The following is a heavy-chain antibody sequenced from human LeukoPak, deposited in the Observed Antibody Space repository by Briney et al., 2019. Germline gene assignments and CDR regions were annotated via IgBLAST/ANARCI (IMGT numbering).Heavy chain of an antibody. J-gene: IGHJ5*02. Sequence: ASVKVSCKASGYTFTGYYMHWVRQAPGQGLGWMGWINPNSGGTNYAQKFQGRVTMTRDTSISTAYMELSRLRSDDTAVYYCARARRIAAAGPYNWFDPWGQGTLVTVSS. V-gene: IGHV1-2*02. CDR3: ARARRIAAAGPYNWFDP. D-gene: IGHD6-13*01. CDR2: INPNSGGT. CDR1: GYTFTGYY.